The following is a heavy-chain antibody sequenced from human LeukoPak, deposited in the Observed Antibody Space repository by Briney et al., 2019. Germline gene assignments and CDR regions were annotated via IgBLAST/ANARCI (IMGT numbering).Heavy chain of an antibody. V-gene: IGHV4-59*08. D-gene: IGHD3-16*01. CDR1: GGSISSYY. CDR3: ACLEGDY. Sequence: KPPETLSLTPNVPGGSISSYYWSWIRQPPGKVLEWIGYIHYSGSTNYTPSLKSRVTTSVDSSKNQFSLKLSSVTAADTAVYYCACLEGDYWGQGTLATVSS. CDR2: IHYSGST. J-gene: IGHJ4*02.